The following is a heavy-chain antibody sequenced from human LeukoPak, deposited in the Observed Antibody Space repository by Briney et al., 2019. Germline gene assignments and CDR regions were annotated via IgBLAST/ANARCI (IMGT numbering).Heavy chain of an antibody. J-gene: IGHJ4*02. CDR2: ITSNGDTT. CDR1: GFTFSSYA. D-gene: IGHD7-27*01. Sequence: GGSLRLSCSASGFTFSSYAMHWVRQAAGKGLEYVSSITSNGDTTYYTDSVKGRFTISRDNSKNTLYLQMSSLRAEDTAVYYCLKDRLGTGDYWGQGTLVSVSS. CDR3: LKDRLGTGDY. V-gene: IGHV3-64D*06.